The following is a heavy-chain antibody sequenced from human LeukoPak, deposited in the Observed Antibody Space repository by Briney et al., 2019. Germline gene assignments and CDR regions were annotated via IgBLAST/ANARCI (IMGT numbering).Heavy chain of an antibody. V-gene: IGHV3-21*01. D-gene: IGHD3-10*01. Sequence: PGGSLRLSCAASGFTFSSYSMNWVRQAPGKGLEWVSSSSSGSSYMYYADSVKGRFTISRDNAENSLYLQMNSLRAEDTAVYYCARGRDYYGSGTGSLAFDTWGQGTMVTVSS. J-gene: IGHJ3*02. CDR1: GFTFSSYS. CDR2: SSSGSSYM. CDR3: ARGRDYYGSGTGSLAFDT.